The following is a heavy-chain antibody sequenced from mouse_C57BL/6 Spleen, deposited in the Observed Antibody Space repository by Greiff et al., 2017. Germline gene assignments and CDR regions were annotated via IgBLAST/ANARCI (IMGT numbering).Heavy chain of an antibody. J-gene: IGHJ3*01. V-gene: IGHV1-47*01. Sequence: QVQLQQSGAELVKPGASVKMSCKASGYTFTTYPIEWMKQNHGKSLEWIGNFHPYNDDTKYNEKFKGKASLTVEKSSSTVYLELSRLTSDDSAVYYCVRGDYYGSAWFAYWGQGTLVTVSA. CDR3: VRGDYYGSAWFAY. CDR2: FHPYNDDT. CDR1: GYTFTTYP. D-gene: IGHD1-1*01.